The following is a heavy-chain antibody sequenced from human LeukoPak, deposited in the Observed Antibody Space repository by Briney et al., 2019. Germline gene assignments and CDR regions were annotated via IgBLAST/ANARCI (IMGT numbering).Heavy chain of an antibody. Sequence: SETLSLTCTVSGGSIGSFFWSWIRQPPGHALDWIGSIHYSGSTKYNPSLKSRVTISVDTSENQFSLTLNSVTAADTAVYYCARSRGGYGDYGSWFDPWGQGILVTVSS. D-gene: IGHD3-16*01. CDR1: GGSIGSFF. CDR3: ARSRGGYGDYGSWFDP. CDR2: IHYSGST. J-gene: IGHJ5*02. V-gene: IGHV4-59*01.